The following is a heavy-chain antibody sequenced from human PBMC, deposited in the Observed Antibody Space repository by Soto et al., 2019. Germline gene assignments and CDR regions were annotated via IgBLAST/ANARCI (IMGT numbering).Heavy chain of an antibody. D-gene: IGHD3-3*01. Sequence: SETLSLTCALYGGSFDCYYWSWIRQSPGKGLEWIGEIHHSGSTKYNPSLKSRVSLSVDTSTKQFSLKMTSMTAADRGVYYCARGVDSWSGYLFWGQGTPVTASS. CDR3: ARGVDSWSGYLF. V-gene: IGHV4-34*01. CDR2: IHHSGST. J-gene: IGHJ4*02. CDR1: GGSFDCYY.